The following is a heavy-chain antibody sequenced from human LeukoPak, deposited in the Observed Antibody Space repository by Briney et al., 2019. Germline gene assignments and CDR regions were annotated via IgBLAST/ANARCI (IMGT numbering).Heavy chain of an antibody. D-gene: IGHD2-15*01. CDR3: ARHGSSRSPLNY. CDR2: IYSSGST. Sequence: PSETLSLTCTVPGGSISNYYWSWIRQPPGKGLEWIGYIYSSGSTNYNPSLESRVTISVDTSKNQFSLKLSSVTAADTALYYCARHGSSRSPLNYWGQGTLVTVSS. CDR1: GGSISNYY. J-gene: IGHJ4*02. V-gene: IGHV4-59*08.